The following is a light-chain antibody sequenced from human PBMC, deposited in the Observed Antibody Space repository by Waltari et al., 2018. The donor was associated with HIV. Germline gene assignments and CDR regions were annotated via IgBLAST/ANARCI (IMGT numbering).Light chain of an antibody. Sequence: DLQMTQSPPTLSSYVGARVTITCRASQDIKKWLAWYQKKPGKAPKLLIYQASLLDNGVSPRFSGDGSGTEFTLTITNLHPDDVATYFCQQYNSYPLIFGGGTKVQ. CDR3: QQYNSYPLI. V-gene: IGKV1-5*03. CDR2: QAS. J-gene: IGKJ4*01. CDR1: QDIKKW.